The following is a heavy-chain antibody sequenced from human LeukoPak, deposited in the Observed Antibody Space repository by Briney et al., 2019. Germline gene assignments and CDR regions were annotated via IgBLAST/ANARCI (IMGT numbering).Heavy chain of an antibody. J-gene: IGHJ4*02. CDR3: AGGYSSSSYEAVAGRGFDY. CDR2: IYHSGST. D-gene: IGHD6-13*01. CDR1: GGSISSSNW. Sequence: PSETLSLTCAVSGGSISSSNWWSWVRQPPGKGLEWIGEIYHSGSTNYNPSLKSRVTISVDKSKNQFSLKLSSVTAADTAVYYCAGGYSSSSYEAVAGRGFDYWGQGTPVTVSS. V-gene: IGHV4-4*02.